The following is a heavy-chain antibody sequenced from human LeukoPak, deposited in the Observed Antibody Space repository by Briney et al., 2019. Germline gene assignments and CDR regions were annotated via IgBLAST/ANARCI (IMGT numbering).Heavy chain of an antibody. CDR3: AKAYSSSLYGDAFHI. CDR1: GFTFRFYA. CDR2: ISGDASAS. V-gene: IGHV3-23*01. Sequence: PGGSLRLSCAGSGFTFRFYAMTWVRQAPGKGLEWVSGISGDASASTHADSVKGRFNISRDNSKNTLYLQLNSLRVEDTAIYYCAKAYSSSLYGDAFHIWGQGTMVTVSP. J-gene: IGHJ3*02. D-gene: IGHD6-13*01.